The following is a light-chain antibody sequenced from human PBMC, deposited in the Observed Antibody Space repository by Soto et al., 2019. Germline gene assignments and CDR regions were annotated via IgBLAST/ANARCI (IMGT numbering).Light chain of an antibody. Sequence: QSVLTQPPSTSGTPGQRVTIPCSGSGSNIGRNSVTWYQRLPGTAPKLLVYRNNQRPSGVPERFSGSKSGTSASLAISDRQSEDEADYYCATWDDSLSGVEFGGGTKLTVL. CDR2: RNN. V-gene: IGLV1-44*01. CDR3: ATWDDSLSGVE. J-gene: IGLJ3*02. CDR1: GSNIGRNS.